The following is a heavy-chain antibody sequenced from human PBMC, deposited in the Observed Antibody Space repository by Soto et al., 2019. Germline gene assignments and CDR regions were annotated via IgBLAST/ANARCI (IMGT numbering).Heavy chain of an antibody. J-gene: IGHJ6*02. CDR2: ISYDGSNK. D-gene: IGHD3-3*01. CDR3: AKVARAPMYYDFWSGKGYGMDV. CDR1: VFTFSRYA. V-gene: IGHV3-30-3*01. Sequence: CLRLSCAASVFTFSRYAMHWFRHAPGKGLEWVAVISYDGSNKYYADSVKGRFTISRDNSKNTLYLQMNSLRAEDTAVYYCAKVARAPMYYDFWSGKGYGMDVWGQGTTVTVSS.